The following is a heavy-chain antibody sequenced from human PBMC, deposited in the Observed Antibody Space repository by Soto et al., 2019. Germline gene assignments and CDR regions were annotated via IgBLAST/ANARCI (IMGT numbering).Heavy chain of an antibody. V-gene: IGHV3-30*18. D-gene: IGHD1-26*01. CDR3: AKDLFSGGSYPNRFDP. CDR1: GFSFSSYG. J-gene: IGHJ5*02. Sequence: QVQLVESGGGVVQPGRSLRLSCAASGFSFSSYGMHWVRQAPGKGLEWVALISYDGSNKFYADSVKGRFTISRDNSKNTLDLQVNSLRAEDTAVYYCAKDLFSGGSYPNRFDPWGQGTLVTVSS. CDR2: ISYDGSNK.